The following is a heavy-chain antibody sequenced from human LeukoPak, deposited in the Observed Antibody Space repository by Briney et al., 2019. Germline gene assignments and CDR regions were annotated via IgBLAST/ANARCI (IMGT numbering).Heavy chain of an antibody. CDR3: AATGGSGSYDFDY. V-gene: IGHV1-69*02. D-gene: IGHD3-10*01. Sequence: EASVKVSCKASGGTFSSYTISWVRQAPGQGLEWMGRIIPILGIANYAQKFQGRVTITADKSTSTAYMELSGLRFEDTAVYYCAATGGSGSYDFDYWGQGTLVTVSS. J-gene: IGHJ4*02. CDR2: IIPILGIA. CDR1: GGTFSSYT.